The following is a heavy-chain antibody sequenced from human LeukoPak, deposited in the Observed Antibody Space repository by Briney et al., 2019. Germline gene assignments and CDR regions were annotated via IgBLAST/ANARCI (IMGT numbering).Heavy chain of an antibody. Sequence: GSLRLSCAASEFTFSGYTMNWVRQPPGKGLEWIGEINHSGSPNYNPSLKSRVTISLDTSKNQFSLKLSSVTAADTAVYYCARDRYCSGGSCDAFDIWGQGTMVTVSS. CDR2: INHSGSP. CDR1: EFTFSGYT. V-gene: IGHV4-34*01. CDR3: ARDRYCSGGSCDAFDI. D-gene: IGHD2-15*01. J-gene: IGHJ3*02.